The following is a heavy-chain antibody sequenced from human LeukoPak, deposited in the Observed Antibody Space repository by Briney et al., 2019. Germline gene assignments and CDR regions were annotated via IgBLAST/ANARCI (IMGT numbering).Heavy chain of an antibody. CDR1: GYTFTGYY. D-gene: IGHD1-14*01. CDR3: ATNHYYYYGMDV. J-gene: IGHJ6*02. V-gene: IGHV1-2*04. CDR2: INPNSGGT. Sequence: ASVKVSCKASGYTFTGYYMHWVRQAPGQGLEWMGWINPNSGGTNYARKFQGWVTMTRDTSISTAYMELSRLRSDDTAVYYCATNHYYYYGMDVWGQGTTVTVSS.